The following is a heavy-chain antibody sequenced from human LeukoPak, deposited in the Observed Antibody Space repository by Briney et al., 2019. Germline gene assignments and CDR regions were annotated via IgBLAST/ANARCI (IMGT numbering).Heavy chain of an antibody. Sequence: PGGSLRLSCAASGFTFSNYAMSWVRQAPGKGLEWVSVISGSGGNTYYADSVKGRFTISRDTAKNSLYLEMNSLRAEDTAVYYCAREDSSGSYLPDWGQGTLVTVSS. CDR2: ISGSGGNT. D-gene: IGHD3-10*01. V-gene: IGHV3-23*01. CDR3: AREDSSGSYLPD. CDR1: GFTFSNYA. J-gene: IGHJ4*02.